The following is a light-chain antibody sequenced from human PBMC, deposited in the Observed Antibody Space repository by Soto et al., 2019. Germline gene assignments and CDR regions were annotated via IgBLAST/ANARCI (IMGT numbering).Light chain of an antibody. V-gene: IGKV3-11*01. J-gene: IGKJ5*01. CDR2: DAP. CDR3: QQRSNWPIT. Sequence: EIVLTQSPATLSLSPGERATFSCRTSQSVSSYFAWYQQKPGRAPRLLIYDAPNRATGIPARFIGSGSGTDFTLTINSLEPEDFAVYYCQQRSNWPITFGQGTRLEIK. CDR1: QSVSSY.